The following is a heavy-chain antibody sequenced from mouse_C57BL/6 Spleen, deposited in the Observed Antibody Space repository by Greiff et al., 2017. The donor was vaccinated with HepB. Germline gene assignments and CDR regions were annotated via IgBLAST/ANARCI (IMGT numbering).Heavy chain of an antibody. CDR2: ISSGSSTI. CDR1: GFTFSDYG. CDR3: AREGFLAMDY. V-gene: IGHV5-17*01. Sequence: VQLQQSGGGLVKPGGSLKLSCAASGFTFSDYGMHWVRQAPEKGLEWVAYISSGSSTIYYADTVKGRFTISRDNAKNTLFLQMTSLRSEDTAMYYCAREGFLAMDYWGQGTSVTVSS. J-gene: IGHJ4*01.